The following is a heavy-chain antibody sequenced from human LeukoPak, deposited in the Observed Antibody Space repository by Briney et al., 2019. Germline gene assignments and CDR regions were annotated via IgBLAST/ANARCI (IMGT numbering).Heavy chain of an antibody. J-gene: IGHJ4*02. CDR3: AKGEHGDLRWYYFDY. CDR1: GFTFSSYA. D-gene: IGHD4-17*01. V-gene: IGHV3-23*01. Sequence: GGSLRLSCAASGFTFSSYAMGWVRQAPGKGLEWVSAISGSGGSTYYADSVKGRFTISRDNSKNTLYLQMNSLRAEDTAVYYCAKGEHGDLRWYYFDYWGQGTLVTVSS. CDR2: ISGSGGST.